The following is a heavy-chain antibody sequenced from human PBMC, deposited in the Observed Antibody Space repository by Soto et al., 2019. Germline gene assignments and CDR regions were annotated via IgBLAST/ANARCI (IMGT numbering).Heavy chain of an antibody. CDR1: GGTFSNYA. Sequence: QVQLVQSGAEVKKPGSSVKVSCKVSGGTFSNYAIDWVRLAPGHGLEWMGGIVPIFGTTYYTQKFQGRATIIADDSTTTSYLEVSSLRSEDTAIYYCAGVEAVAGLYNYHGLDVWGQGTAVTVSS. V-gene: IGHV1-69*12. CDR2: IVPIFGTT. D-gene: IGHD6-19*01. J-gene: IGHJ6*02. CDR3: AGVEAVAGLYNYHGLDV.